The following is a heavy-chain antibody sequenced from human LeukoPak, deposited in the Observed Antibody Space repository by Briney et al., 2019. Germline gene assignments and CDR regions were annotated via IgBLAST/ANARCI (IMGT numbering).Heavy chain of an antibody. CDR2: ISGSGGST. J-gene: IGHJ4*02. CDR3: AKDNRLRIAVAGTPSGY. V-gene: IGHV3-23*01. D-gene: IGHD6-19*01. CDR1: GFTFSSYA. Sequence: GGSLRLSCAASGFTFSSYAMSWVRQAPGKGLEWVSAISGSGGSTYYADSVKGRFTISRDDSRNTLYLQMNSLRAEDTAVYYCAKDNRLRIAVAGTPSGYWGQGTLVTVSS.